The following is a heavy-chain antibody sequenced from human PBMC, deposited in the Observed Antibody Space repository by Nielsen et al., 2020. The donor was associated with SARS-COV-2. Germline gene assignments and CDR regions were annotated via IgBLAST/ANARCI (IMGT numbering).Heavy chain of an antibody. J-gene: IGHJ6*02. D-gene: IGHD3-9*01. CDR3: ARASYYDILTGYWPYYYGMDV. Sequence: GESLKISCAASGFTFSSYGMQWVRQAPGKGLEWVAVIWYDGSNKNYADSVKGRFTISRDNSKNTLYLQMNSLRAEDTAVYYCARASYYDILTGYWPYYYGMDVWGQGTTVTVSS. V-gene: IGHV3-33*01. CDR2: IWYDGSNK. CDR1: GFTFSSYG.